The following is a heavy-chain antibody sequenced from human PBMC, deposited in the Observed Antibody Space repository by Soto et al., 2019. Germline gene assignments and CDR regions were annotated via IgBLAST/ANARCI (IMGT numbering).Heavy chain of an antibody. CDR2: IKSKTDGGTT. Sequence: GGSLRLSCAASGFTLSNAWMSCVRQGPGEGLEWVGRIKSKTDGGTTDYAAPVQGRFTISRDDSKNTLYLQMNSLKTEDTAVYYCTTAGLLLWFGAKNYYYYGMAVWGQGTTVTVSS. J-gene: IGHJ6*01. CDR3: TTAGLLLWFGAKNYYYYGMAV. V-gene: IGHV3-15*01. CDR1: GFTLSNAW. D-gene: IGHD3-10*01.